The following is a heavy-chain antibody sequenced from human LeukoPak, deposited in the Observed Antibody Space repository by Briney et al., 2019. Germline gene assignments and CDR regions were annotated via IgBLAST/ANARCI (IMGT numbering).Heavy chain of an antibody. CDR2: INHSGST. CDR3: ARDLPTTVTLGAFDI. Sequence: PSETLSPTCAVYGGSFSGYFWSWIRQPPGKGLEWIGEINHSGSTNYNPSLKSRVTISVDTSKNQFSLKLSSVTAADTAVYYCARDLPTTVTLGAFDIWGQGTMVTVSS. J-gene: IGHJ3*02. CDR1: GGSFSGYF. D-gene: IGHD4-11*01. V-gene: IGHV4-34*01.